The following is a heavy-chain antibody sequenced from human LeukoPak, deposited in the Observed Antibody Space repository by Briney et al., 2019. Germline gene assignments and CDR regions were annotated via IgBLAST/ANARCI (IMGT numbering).Heavy chain of an antibody. CDR2: ISAYNGNT. D-gene: IGHD4-17*01. J-gene: IGHJ4*02. V-gene: IGHV1-18*01. Sequence: ASVKVSCKASGYTFTSYGISWVRQAPGQGLEWMGWISAYNGNTNYAQKLQGRVTMTTDTSTSTAYMELSSLRSEDTAVYYCATARSYGDYVPFDYWGQGTLVTVSS. CDR1: GYTFTSYG. CDR3: ATARSYGDYVPFDY.